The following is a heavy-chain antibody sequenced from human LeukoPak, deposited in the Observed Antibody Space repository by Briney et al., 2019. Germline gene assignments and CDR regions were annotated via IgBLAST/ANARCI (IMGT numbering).Heavy chain of an antibody. CDR3: ARVDDTSGYSFGY. J-gene: IGHJ4*02. V-gene: IGHV3-72*01. Sequence: PGGSLRLSCAASGFTFSDHYMDWVRQAPGKGLEWVGRTRKKTNTYTTEYAASVKGRFTISRDDSKNSLYLQMNSLKTEDTAVYYCARVDDTSGYSFGYLGQGTLVTVSS. CDR2: TRKKTNTYTT. CDR1: GFTFSDHY. D-gene: IGHD3-22*01.